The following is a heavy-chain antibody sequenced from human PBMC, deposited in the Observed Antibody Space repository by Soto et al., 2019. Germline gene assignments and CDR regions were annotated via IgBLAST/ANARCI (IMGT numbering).Heavy chain of an antibody. Sequence: EVQLWESGGGLVQPGGTLRLSCSASGFTFSNYAMRWVRQAPGKGLEWVSGISGSGDSTYYADSVKGRVTISRDNDKSTLYLQLNGLRAEDTAVYYCAKIDGEEQLVTYYYYYAMDVWGQGTTVTVSS. CDR3: AKIDGEEQLVTYYYYYAMDV. V-gene: IGHV3-23*01. J-gene: IGHJ6*02. CDR1: GFTFSNYA. CDR2: ISGSGDST. D-gene: IGHD6-13*01.